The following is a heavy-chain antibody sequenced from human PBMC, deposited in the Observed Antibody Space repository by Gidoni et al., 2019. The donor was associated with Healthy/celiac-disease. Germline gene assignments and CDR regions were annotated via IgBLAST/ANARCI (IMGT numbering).Heavy chain of an antibody. J-gene: IGHJ4*02. D-gene: IGHD6-13*01. Sequence: QLQLQESGSGLVKPSQTLSLTCAVSGASISSGGYSWNWIRQPPGKGLEWIGYTYHSGSTYYNPSLKSRVTISVDRSKNQFSLKLSSVTAADTAVYYCARGRIAAAGTFDYWGQGTLVTVSS. CDR3: ARGRIAAAGTFDY. CDR1: GASISSGGYS. CDR2: TYHSGST. V-gene: IGHV4-30-2*01.